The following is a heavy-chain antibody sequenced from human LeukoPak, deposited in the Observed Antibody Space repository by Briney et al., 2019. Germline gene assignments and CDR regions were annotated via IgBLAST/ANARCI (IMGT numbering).Heavy chain of an antibody. Sequence: ASVKVSCKASGYSFTSYYMHWVRQAPGQGLEWMGIINPSGGSTSYAQKFQGRVTMTGDTSTSTVYMELSSLRSEDTAVYYCARDDSVRRYYDSSGYSPDYWGQGTLVTVSS. J-gene: IGHJ4*02. CDR3: ARDDSVRRYYDSSGYSPDY. CDR1: GYSFTSYY. D-gene: IGHD3-22*01. V-gene: IGHV1-46*01. CDR2: INPSGGST.